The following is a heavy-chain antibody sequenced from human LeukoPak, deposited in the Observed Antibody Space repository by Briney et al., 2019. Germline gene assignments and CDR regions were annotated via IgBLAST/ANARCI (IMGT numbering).Heavy chain of an antibody. D-gene: IGHD5-18*01. CDR3: ARDLAYSRLDY. V-gene: IGHV3-7*01. CDR1: GFIVSSYW. Sequence: GGSLRHSCAASGFIVSSYWMSWVRQAPGKGLEWVANIKQDGSEKYSADSVKGRFTISRDNAENSLYLQMNSLRVEDTAFYYCARDLAYSRLDYWGQGMLVTVSS. CDR2: IKQDGSEK. J-gene: IGHJ4*02.